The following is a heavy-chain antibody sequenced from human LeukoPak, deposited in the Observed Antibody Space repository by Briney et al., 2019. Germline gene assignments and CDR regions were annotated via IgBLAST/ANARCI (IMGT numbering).Heavy chain of an antibody. J-gene: IGHJ4*02. CDR2: IYYSGST. D-gene: IGHD2-15*01. Sequence: SETLSLTCTVSGGSISSSSYYWGWIRQPPGKGLEWIGSIYYSGSTHYNPSLKSRVTISVDTSKNQFSLKLSSVTAADTAVYYCARECSGGSCYGERGVRTMGFDYWGQGTLVTVSS. CDR1: GGSISSSSYY. CDR3: ARECSGGSCYGERGVRTMGFDY. V-gene: IGHV4-39*01.